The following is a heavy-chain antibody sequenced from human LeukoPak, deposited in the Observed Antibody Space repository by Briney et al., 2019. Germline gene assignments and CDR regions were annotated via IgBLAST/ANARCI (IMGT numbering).Heavy chain of an antibody. CDR3: ARLKFYDSTGYSPGYYMDV. J-gene: IGHJ6*03. D-gene: IGHD3-22*01. Sequence: SDTLSLTCTVSGGSIISNYWSWIRQSAGTGLEWIGRIYGSGITDYNPSLKSRVTMSLDTSRKQFSRRLTSVTAADTAVYYCARLKFYDSTGYSPGYYMDVWGKGTTVSVFS. CDR2: IYGSGIT. CDR1: GGSIISNY. V-gene: IGHV4-4*07.